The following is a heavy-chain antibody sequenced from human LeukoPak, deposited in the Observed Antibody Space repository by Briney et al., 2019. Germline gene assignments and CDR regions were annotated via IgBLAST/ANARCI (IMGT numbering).Heavy chain of an antibody. CDR2: INHSGST. CDR1: GGSFSGYY. J-gene: IGHJ4*02. V-gene: IGHV4-34*01. Sequence: SETLSLTCAVYGGSFSGYYWSWIRQPPGKGLEWIGEINHSGSTNYNPSLKSRVTISVDTSKNQFSLKLYSVTAADTAVYYCARLKRVGYFDYWGQGTLVTVSS. D-gene: IGHD3-22*01. CDR3: ARLKRVGYFDY.